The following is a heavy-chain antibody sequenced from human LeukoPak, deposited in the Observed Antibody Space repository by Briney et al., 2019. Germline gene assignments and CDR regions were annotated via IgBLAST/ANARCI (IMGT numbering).Heavy chain of an antibody. CDR3: GRGNYCGNTRCHGYYYMDV. V-gene: IGHV4-4*07. D-gene: IGHD2-2*01. CDR2: IYSGGST. Sequence: SETLSLTCTVSGGSISSYYWSWIRQPAGKGLEWIGHIYSGGSTNYNPSLKSRVTISTDTSKTQFSLMLSSVTAADTAVYYCGRGNYCGNTRCHGYYYMDVWGKGATVT. J-gene: IGHJ6*03. CDR1: GGSISSYY.